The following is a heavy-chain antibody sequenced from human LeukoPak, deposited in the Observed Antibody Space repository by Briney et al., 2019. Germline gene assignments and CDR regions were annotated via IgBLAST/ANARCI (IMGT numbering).Heavy chain of an antibody. J-gene: IGHJ4*02. Sequence: GGTLRLSCAASGFTFRNYGMSWVRQAPGKGLEWVSAISGSGINTYYADSVKGRFTISRDNSKNTLYLQMNSLRAEDTAVYYCAGLPAYYYGTSGFYFDYWGQGTLVTVSS. CDR3: AGLPAYYYGTSGFYFDY. V-gene: IGHV3-23*01. D-gene: IGHD3-22*01. CDR1: GFTFRNYG. CDR2: ISGSGINT.